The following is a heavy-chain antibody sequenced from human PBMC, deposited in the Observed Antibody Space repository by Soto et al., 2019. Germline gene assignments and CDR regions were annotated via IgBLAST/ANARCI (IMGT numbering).Heavy chain of an antibody. Sequence: SQTLSLTCAVSGYSISSGYYWGWIRQPPGKGLEWIGSIYHSGSTYYNPSLKSRVTISVDTSKNQFSLKLSSVTAADTAVYYCERDLIVPAAASIVFDPWGQGNLVTLSS. D-gene: IGHD6-13*01. CDR3: ERDLIVPAAASIVFDP. V-gene: IGHV4-38-2*02. J-gene: IGHJ5*02. CDR2: IYHSGST. CDR1: GYSISSGYY.